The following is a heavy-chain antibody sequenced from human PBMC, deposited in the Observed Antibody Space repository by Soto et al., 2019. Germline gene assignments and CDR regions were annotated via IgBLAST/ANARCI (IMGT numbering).Heavy chain of an antibody. J-gene: IGHJ4*02. Sequence: PGESLKISCKGSGYSFTSYWISWVRQMPGKGLEWMGRIDPSDSYTNYSPSFQGHVTISADKSISTAYLQWSSLKASDTAVYYCARERTNGVLSGYRSWELRYFDYWGQGTLVTVSS. V-gene: IGHV5-10-1*01. CDR3: ARERTNGVLSGYRSWELRYFDY. CDR2: IDPSDSYT. CDR1: GYSFTSYW. D-gene: IGHD3-3*01.